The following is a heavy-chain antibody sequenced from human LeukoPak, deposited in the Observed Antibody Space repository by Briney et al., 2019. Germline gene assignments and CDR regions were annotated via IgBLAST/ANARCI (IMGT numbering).Heavy chain of an antibody. CDR3: ARGKWVAAAGMLDY. Sequence: PSQTLSLTCTVSGGPISSGDYYWSWIRQPPGKGLEWIGYIYYSGSTYYNPSLKSRVTISVDTSKTQFSLKLSSVTAADTAVYYCARGKWVAAAGMLDYWGQGTLVTVSS. J-gene: IGHJ4*02. V-gene: IGHV4-30-4*08. CDR1: GGPISSGDYY. CDR2: IYYSGST. D-gene: IGHD6-13*01.